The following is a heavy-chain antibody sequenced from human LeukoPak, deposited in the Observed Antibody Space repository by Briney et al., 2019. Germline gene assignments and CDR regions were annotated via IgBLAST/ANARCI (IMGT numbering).Heavy chain of an antibody. D-gene: IGHD3-3*01. J-gene: IGHJ4*02. V-gene: IGHV1-2*02. CDR1: GYTFTGYY. CDR3: ARDGGWDFWSGAKGPYFDY. CDR2: INPNSGGT. Sequence: GASVKVSCKASGYTFTGYYMHWVRQAPGQGLEWMGWINPNSGGTNYAQKFQGRVTMTRDTSISTAYMEPSRLRSDDTAVYYCARDGGWDFWSGAKGPYFDYWGQGTLVTVSS.